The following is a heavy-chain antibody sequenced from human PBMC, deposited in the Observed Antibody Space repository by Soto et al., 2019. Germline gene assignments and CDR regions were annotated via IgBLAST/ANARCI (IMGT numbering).Heavy chain of an antibody. V-gene: IGHV4-59*01. CDR3: ASGTYYYDSSGYYPGVMEV. J-gene: IGHJ6*02. D-gene: IGHD3-22*01. CDR2: IYYSGST. CDR1: DCYLREYY. Sequence: SATLSLTCTGSDCYLREYYWSSIRRPPGKGLEWIGYIYYSGSTNYNPSLKSRVTISVDTSKNQFSLKLSSVTAADTAVYYCASGTYYYDSSGYYPGVMEVWGQGTTVTVS.